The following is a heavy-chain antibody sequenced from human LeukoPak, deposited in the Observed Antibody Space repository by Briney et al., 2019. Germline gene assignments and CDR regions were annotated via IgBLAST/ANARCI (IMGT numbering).Heavy chain of an antibody. J-gene: IGHJ5*02. D-gene: IGHD2-8*02. V-gene: IGHV1-8*01. CDR3: ARGWSVYNWFDP. CDR2: MNPNSGNT. Sequence: GESLKISCKGSGYSFTSYDINWVRQATGQGLEWMGWMNPNSGNTGYAQKFQGRVTMTRNTSISTAYMELSSLRSEDTAVYYCARGWSVYNWFDPWGQGTLVTVSS. CDR1: GYSFTSYD.